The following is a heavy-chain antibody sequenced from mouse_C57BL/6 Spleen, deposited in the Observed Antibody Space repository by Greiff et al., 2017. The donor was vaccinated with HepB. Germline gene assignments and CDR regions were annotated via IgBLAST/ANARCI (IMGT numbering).Heavy chain of an antibody. D-gene: IGHD6-1*01. CDR1: GFTFSDYY. CDR2: ISNGGGST. J-gene: IGHJ2*01. Sequence: EVQLQESGGGLVQPGGSLKLSCAASGFTFSDYYMYWVRQTPEKRLEWVAYISNGGGSTYYPDTVKGRFTISRDNAKNTLYLQMSRLKSEDTAMYYCARPTPLGYFDYWGQGTTLTVSS. V-gene: IGHV5-12*01. CDR3: ARPTPLGYFDY.